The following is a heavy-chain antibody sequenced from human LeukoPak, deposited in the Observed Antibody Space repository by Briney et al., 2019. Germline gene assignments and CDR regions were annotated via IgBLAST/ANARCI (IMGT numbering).Heavy chain of an antibody. CDR2: MNPNSGNT. CDR3: ARVFRGSSGYNFDY. J-gene: IGHJ4*02. Sequence: ASVKVSCKASGYTFTSYGISWVRQAPGQGLEWMGWMNPNSGNTGYAQKFQGRVTMTRNTSISTAYMELSSLRSEDTAVYYCARVFRGSSGYNFDYWGQGTLVTVSS. CDR1: GYTFTSYG. D-gene: IGHD3-22*01. V-gene: IGHV1-8*02.